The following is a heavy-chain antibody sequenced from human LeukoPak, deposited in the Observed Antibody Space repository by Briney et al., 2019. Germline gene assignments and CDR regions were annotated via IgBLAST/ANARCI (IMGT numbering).Heavy chain of an antibody. CDR1: GGFITSTSYY. CDR2: IYYGGST. Sequence: SETQSLTCTVSGGFITSTSYYWGWIRQPPGKGLEWIGSIYYGGSTYYNPSLKSRVTISVDTSKNQFSLKLYSVTAADTAVYYCASPYRSSFWFDPWGQGTLVTVSS. J-gene: IGHJ5*02. V-gene: IGHV4-39*01. CDR3: ASPYRSSFWFDP. D-gene: IGHD6-6*01.